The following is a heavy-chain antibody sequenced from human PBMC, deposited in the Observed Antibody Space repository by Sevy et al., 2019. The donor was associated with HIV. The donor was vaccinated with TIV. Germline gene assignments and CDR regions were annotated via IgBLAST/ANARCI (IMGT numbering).Heavy chain of an antibody. V-gene: IGHV1-69*13. J-gene: IGHJ4*02. CDR2: IIPILGTV. CDR3: ARGGGNGWYYFDY. Sequence: SVKVSCKASGGTFSSYGISWVRQAPGQGLEWMGGIIPILGTVNYAQKFQGRVTITADESTKTAFMELSSLRSEDTAVYYCARGGGNGWYYFDYWGQETLVTVSS. CDR1: GGTFSSYG. D-gene: IGHD6-19*01.